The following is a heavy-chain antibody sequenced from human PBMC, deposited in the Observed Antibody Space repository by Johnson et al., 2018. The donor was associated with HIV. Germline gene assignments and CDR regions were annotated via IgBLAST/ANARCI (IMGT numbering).Heavy chain of an antibody. CDR2: IKEDGSED. CDR1: GFTFSNYW. V-gene: IGHV3-7*05. CDR3: ARDGVYSSPLDAFDI. J-gene: IGHJ3*02. D-gene: IGHD6-13*01. Sequence: VQLVESGGGVVQPGRSLRLSCEATGFTFSNYWMSWVRQAPGKGLEWLANIKEDGSEDFYVDSLKGRFIISRDNAQNSVYLQMDSLRAEDSAVYYCARDGVYSSPLDAFDIWGQGTIVTVSS.